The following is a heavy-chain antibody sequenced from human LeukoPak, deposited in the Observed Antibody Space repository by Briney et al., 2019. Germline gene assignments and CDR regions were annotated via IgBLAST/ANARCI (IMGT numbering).Heavy chain of an antibody. D-gene: IGHD6-13*01. V-gene: IGHV1-69*13. CDR3: ARERMKGIAAAGEFDP. CDR2: IISIFGTA. CDR1: GGTFSSYA. J-gene: IGHJ5*02. Sequence: SVNVSCKASGGTFSSYAISWVRQAPGQGLEWMGGIISIFGTANYAQKFQGRVTITADESTSTAYMELSSLISEDTAVYYCARERMKGIAAAGEFDPWGQGTLVTVSS.